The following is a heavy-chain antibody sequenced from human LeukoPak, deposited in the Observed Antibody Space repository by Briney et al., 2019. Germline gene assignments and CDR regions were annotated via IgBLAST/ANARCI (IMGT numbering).Heavy chain of an antibody. J-gene: IGHJ4*02. CDR1: GFTFSSYA. CDR2: VSGSGGTT. Sequence: HPGGSLRLSCAASGFTFSSYAMSWVRQAPGKGLEWVSAVSGSGGTTYYADSVKGRFTISRDNSKNPLYLQMNGLRAEDTAVYYCAKSKSLYYSSSWQTFVYWGQGTLVTVSS. CDR3: AKSKSLYYSSSWQTFVY. V-gene: IGHV3-23*01. D-gene: IGHD6-13*01.